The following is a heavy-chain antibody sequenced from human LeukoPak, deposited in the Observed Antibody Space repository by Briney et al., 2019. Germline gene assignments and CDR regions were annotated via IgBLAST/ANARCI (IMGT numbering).Heavy chain of an antibody. CDR1: GYTFTSYY. D-gene: IGHD3-22*01. V-gene: IGHV1-46*01. Sequence: ASVKVSCKASGYTFTSYYMHWVRQAPGQGLEWMGIINPSGGSTSYAQKFQGRVTMTRDTSTSTVYMELSSLRSEDTAVYYCARVLRDSSGYYYYYYGMDVWGQGTTVTVSS. CDR2: INPSGGST. CDR3: ARVLRDSSGYYYYYYGMDV. J-gene: IGHJ6*02.